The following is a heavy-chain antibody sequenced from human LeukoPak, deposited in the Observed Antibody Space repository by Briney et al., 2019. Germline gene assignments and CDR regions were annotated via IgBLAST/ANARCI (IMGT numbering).Heavy chain of an antibody. J-gene: IGHJ3*02. CDR2: IYYSGST. CDR1: GGSISSGGYY. V-gene: IGHV4-31*03. Sequence: SQTLSLTCTVSGGSISSGGYYWSWIRQHPGKGLEWIGYIYYSGSTYYNPSLKSRVTISVDRSKNQFSLKLSSVTAADTAVYYCARGGNWDAFDIWGQGTMVTVSS. CDR3: ARGGNWDAFDI. D-gene: IGHD1-20*01.